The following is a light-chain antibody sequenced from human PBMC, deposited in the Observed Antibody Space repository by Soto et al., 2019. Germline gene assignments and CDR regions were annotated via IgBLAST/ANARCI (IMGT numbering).Light chain of an antibody. V-gene: IGKV3-15*01. J-gene: IGKJ1*01. Sequence: EIVLTQSPGTLSLSPGEGATLSCRASQSVSSNLAWYQQKPGQAPRLLIYGASTRATGIPARFSGSGSGTEFTLTISSLQSEDFAVYYCQQYKNGWTFGQGTKVDIK. CDR2: GAS. CDR3: QQYKNGWT. CDR1: QSVSSN.